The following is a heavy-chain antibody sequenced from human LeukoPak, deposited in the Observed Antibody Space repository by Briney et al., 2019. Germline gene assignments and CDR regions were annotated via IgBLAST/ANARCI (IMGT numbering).Heavy chain of an antibody. CDR1: GGSFSGYY. J-gene: IGHJ6*03. V-gene: IGHV4-34*01. D-gene: IGHD5-18*01. CDR2: INHSGST. Sequence: PSETLSLTCAVYGGSFSGYYWSWIRQPPGKGLEWIGEINHSGSTNYNPSLKSRVTISVDTSKNQFSLKLSSVTAADTAVYYCARVVFLDTAMADYYYYYYTDVWGKGTTVTVSS. CDR3: ARVVFLDTAMADYYYYYYTDV.